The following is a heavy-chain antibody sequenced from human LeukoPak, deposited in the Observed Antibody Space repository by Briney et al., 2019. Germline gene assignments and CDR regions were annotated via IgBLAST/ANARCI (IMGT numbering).Heavy chain of an antibody. D-gene: IGHD3-10*01. CDR1: GGSINSYY. CDR3: ARVAMVRGARFDY. Sequence: SETLSLTCTVSGGSINSYYWSWIRQPPGKGLEWIGYIYHSGSTYYNPSLKSRVTISVDRSKNQFSLKLSSVTAADTAVYYCARVAMVRGARFDYWGQGTLVTVSS. J-gene: IGHJ4*02. V-gene: IGHV4-59*12. CDR2: IYHSGST.